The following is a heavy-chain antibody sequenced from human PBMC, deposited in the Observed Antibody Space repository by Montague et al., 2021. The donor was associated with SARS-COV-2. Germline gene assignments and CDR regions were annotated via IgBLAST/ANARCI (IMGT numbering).Heavy chain of an antibody. CDR1: GGSFSNYY. J-gene: IGHJ4*02. CDR2: SNHRGST. V-gene: IGHV4-34*01. D-gene: IGHD1-26*01. CDR3: ARGSVGGYYFDY. Sequence: SETLSLTCAVYGGSFSNYYWSWIRQPPGKGLEWIGDSNHRGSTNYNPSLKSRVTISVDTSKNQFSLKLNSVTAADTAVYYCARGSVGGYYFDYWGQGTLVTVSS.